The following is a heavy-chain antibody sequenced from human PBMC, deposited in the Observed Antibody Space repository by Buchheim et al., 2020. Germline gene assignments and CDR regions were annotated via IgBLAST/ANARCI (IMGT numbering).Heavy chain of an antibody. D-gene: IGHD1-26*01. CDR2: ISSGGGST. J-gene: IGHJ6*03. CDR3: ALGRDYYYYMDV. CDR1: GFTFSNYA. Sequence: EVQLLESGGGLVQPGGSLRLSCAASGFTFSNYAMSWVRQAPGKGLEWVSTISSGGGSTYYADSVKGRFTISWDNAKSSLYLQMNGLRAEDTAVYYCALGRDYYYYMDVWGKGTT. V-gene: IGHV3-23*01.